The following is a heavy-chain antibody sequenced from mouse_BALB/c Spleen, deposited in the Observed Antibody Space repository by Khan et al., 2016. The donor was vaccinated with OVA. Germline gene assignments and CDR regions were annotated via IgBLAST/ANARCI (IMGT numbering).Heavy chain of an antibody. CDR2: INPRSSYT. Sequence: QVQLQQSGAELARPGASVKMSCKASGYTFTSNTMHWVKQRPGQGLEWIGYINPRSSYTNYNQKFKDKATLTVDKSSSTAYMQLSSLTFEDSAVYYCARRTTGYAMDYWGQGTSVTVSS. CDR1: GYTFTSNT. J-gene: IGHJ4*01. V-gene: IGHV1-4*01. CDR3: ARRTTGYAMDY. D-gene: IGHD2-14*01.